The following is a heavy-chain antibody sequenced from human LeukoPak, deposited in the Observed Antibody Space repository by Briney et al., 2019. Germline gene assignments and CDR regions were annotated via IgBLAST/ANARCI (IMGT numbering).Heavy chain of an antibody. CDR2: MNPKSGDT. V-gene: IGHV1-8*02. CDR1: GYSFTNYD. CDR3: ATDSSNGVTYAFDI. Sequence: ASVKVSCKASGYSFTNYDINWVRQATGQGLEWMGWMNPKSGDTGYSQKFQGRVTMTEDTSTDTAYMELSSLRSEDTAVYYCATDSSNGVTYAFDIWGQGTMVTVSS. D-gene: IGHD5-18*01. J-gene: IGHJ3*02.